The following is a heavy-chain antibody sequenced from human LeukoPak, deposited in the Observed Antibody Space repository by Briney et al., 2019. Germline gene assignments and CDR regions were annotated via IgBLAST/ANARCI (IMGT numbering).Heavy chain of an antibody. CDR1: DGSISSDNW. CDR3: ALPAGGSSGLEAFDI. D-gene: IGHD1-1*01. J-gene: IGHJ3*02. CDR2: IYHSGIT. V-gene: IGHV4-4*02. Sequence: SETLSLTFAIYDGSISSDNWWSWVRQPPGKGVEWIGEIYHSGITNYNPSLQSRVTISVDKSKNQFSLKLSSVTAADTAMYYCALPAGGSSGLEAFDIWGQGTKVTVSS.